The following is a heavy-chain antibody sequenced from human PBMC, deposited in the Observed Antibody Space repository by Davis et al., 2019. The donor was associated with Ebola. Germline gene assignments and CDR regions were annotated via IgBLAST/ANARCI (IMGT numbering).Heavy chain of an antibody. J-gene: IGHJ4*02. CDR1: GFPFNRYW. CDR3: AESSTPMGLGY. CDR2: ISNDGSTT. Sequence: GESLKISCAASGFPFNRYWMHWVRQAPGKGPLWVSCISNDGSTTNYADSVKGRFTISRDNAKNTVSLQMNSLRAEDMAVYYCAESSTPMGLGYWGQGALVTVSS. D-gene: IGHD6-19*01. V-gene: IGHV3-74*01.